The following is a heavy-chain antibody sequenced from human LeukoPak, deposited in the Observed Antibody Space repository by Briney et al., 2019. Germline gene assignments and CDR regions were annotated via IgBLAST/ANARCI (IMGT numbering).Heavy chain of an antibody. J-gene: IGHJ4*02. Sequence: ASVKVSCKTSGYSFIPYDLTWVRQAPGQGFEWMGWISGYDGNTNYAQKFQGRVTMTTDTSTSTGYMELRSLRSDDTAVYYCARRSGRLTDYWGQGTLVTVSS. CDR3: ARRSGRLTDY. V-gene: IGHV1-18*01. D-gene: IGHD3-10*01. CDR2: ISGYDGNT. CDR1: GYSFIPYD.